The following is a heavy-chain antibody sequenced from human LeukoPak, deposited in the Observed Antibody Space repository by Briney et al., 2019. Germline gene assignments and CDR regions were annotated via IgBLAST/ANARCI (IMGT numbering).Heavy chain of an antibody. J-gene: IGHJ4*02. CDR3: ARGGVPGYRISTNCYAGDC. Sequence: ASVKVSCKASGYTFTAYYIHWVRQAPGQGLEWMGWVNPNSGGTFYAQRFQGRVTMTRDTSISTVYMELSRLTSDDTAVYYCARGGVPGYRISTNCYAGDCWGQGTLVTVSS. V-gene: IGHV1-2*02. D-gene: IGHD2-2*01. CDR2: VNPNSGGT. CDR1: GYTFTAYY.